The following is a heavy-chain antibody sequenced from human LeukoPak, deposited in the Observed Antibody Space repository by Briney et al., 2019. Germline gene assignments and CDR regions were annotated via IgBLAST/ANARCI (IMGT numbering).Heavy chain of an antibody. CDR1: GGSISSYY. CDR2: IYTSGST. J-gene: IGHJ3*02. CDR3: ARDQAFYYGSGSYLADSSAFDI. Sequence: SETLSLTCTVSGGSISSYYWSWIRQPAGKGLEWIGRIYTSGSTNYNPSLKSRVTMSVDTSKNQFSLKLSSVTAADTAVYSCARDQAFYYGSGSYLADSSAFDIWGQGTMVTVSS. V-gene: IGHV4-4*07. D-gene: IGHD3-10*01.